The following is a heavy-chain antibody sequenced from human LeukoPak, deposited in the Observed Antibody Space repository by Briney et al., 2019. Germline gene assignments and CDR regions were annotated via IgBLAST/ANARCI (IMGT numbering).Heavy chain of an antibody. CDR3: ARHYYGSGSYPH. V-gene: IGHV4-59*01. CDR2: IYYSGST. J-gene: IGHJ4*02. D-gene: IGHD3-10*01. CDR1: GGSISSYY. Sequence: SETLSLTCTVSGGSISSYYWSWIRQPPGKGLEWIGYIYYSGSTNYNPSLKSRVTISVDTSKNQFSLKLSSVTAADTAVYYCARHYYGSGSYPHWGQGTLVTVSS.